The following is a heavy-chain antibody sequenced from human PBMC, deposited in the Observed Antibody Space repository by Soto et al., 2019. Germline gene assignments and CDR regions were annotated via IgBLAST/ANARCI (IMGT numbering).Heavy chain of an antibody. Sequence: ASVKVSCKASGYTFTSYGISWVRQAPGQGLEWMGWISAYNGNTNYAQKLQGRVTMTTDTSTSTAYMELRSLRSDDTAVYYCARDSPLGYCSSTSCYLHYGMDVRGQGTTVTVSS. J-gene: IGHJ6*02. CDR3: ARDSPLGYCSSTSCYLHYGMDV. CDR2: ISAYNGNT. D-gene: IGHD2-2*01. V-gene: IGHV1-18*01. CDR1: GYTFTSYG.